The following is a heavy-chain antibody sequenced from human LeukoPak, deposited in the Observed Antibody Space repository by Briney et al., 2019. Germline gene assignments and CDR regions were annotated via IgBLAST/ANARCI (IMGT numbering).Heavy chain of an antibody. D-gene: IGHD6-19*01. CDR2: INPAGRDT. CDR3: AKMTVAERASDFDY. V-gene: IGHV3-7*03. CDR1: GFTFSDYW. Sequence: GGSLRLSCEGSGFTFSDYWMGWVRQAPGKGLEWVANINPAGRDTYYVDSVKGRFTISRDNSKNTLYLQMNSLRAEDTAVYYCAKMTVAERASDFDYWGQGTLVTVSS. J-gene: IGHJ4*02.